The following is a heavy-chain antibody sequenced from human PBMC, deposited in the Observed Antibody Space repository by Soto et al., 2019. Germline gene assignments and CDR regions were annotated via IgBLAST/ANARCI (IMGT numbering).Heavy chain of an antibody. Sequence: QVQLVQSGAEVKKPGSSVKVSCKASGGSFSSYAISWVRQAPGQGLVWMGGIIPIIGTENYAQKFQGRVTITADESTSTAYMELSSLRSEDTAVYYCARTWAIRSSGYKFDYWGQGTLVTVSS. CDR3: ARTWAIRSSGYKFDY. V-gene: IGHV1-69*12. D-gene: IGHD3-22*01. J-gene: IGHJ4*02. CDR2: IIPIIGTE. CDR1: GGSFSSYA.